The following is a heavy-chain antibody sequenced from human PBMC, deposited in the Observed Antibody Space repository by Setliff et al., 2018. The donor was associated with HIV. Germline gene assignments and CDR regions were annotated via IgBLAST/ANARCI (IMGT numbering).Heavy chain of an antibody. Sequence: SETLSLTCTVSGGSISSGGYSWSWIRQHPGKGLEWIGYIYFIGSTYYNPSLKSRVTISADTSRKRFSLQLNSVTAADTGVYFCARAPQDRTTWYFDLWGRGTLVTVSS. CDR2: IYFIGST. J-gene: IGHJ2*01. D-gene: IGHD4-17*01. CDR1: GGSISSGGYS. CDR3: ARAPQDRTTWYFDL. V-gene: IGHV4-31*03.